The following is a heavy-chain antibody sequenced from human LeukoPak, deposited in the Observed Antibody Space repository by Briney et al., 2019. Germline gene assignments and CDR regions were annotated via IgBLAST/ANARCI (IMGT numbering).Heavy chain of an antibody. CDR1: GFTSSSYW. V-gene: IGHV3-7*01. D-gene: IGHD3-10*02. CDR3: AELGITMIGGV. J-gene: IGHJ6*04. CDR2: IKQDGSEK. Sequence: GGSLRLSCAASGFTSSSYWMSWVRQAPGKGLEWVANIKQDGSEKYYVDSVKGRFPISRDNDKNALYLQMNSLRAEDTAVYYCAELGITMIGGVWGKGTTVTISS.